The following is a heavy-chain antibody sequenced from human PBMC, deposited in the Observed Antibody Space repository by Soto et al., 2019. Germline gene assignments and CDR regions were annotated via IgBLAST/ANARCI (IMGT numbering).Heavy chain of an antibody. V-gene: IGHV4-39*01. D-gene: IGHD2-15*01. Sequence: QLQLQESGPGLVKSSETLSLTCTVSGGSISRSNYFWVWIRQPPGKGLEWIGNIYYSGSTYYNPSLKSRVTIAVDTSKNQFSLTLSSVTAADTAVYYCARAESASPVVCSGGRCYGDYYYGFDVWGQGTTVTVSS. CDR1: GGSISRSNYF. J-gene: IGHJ6*02. CDR2: IYYSGST. CDR3: ARAESASPVVCSGGRCYGDYYYGFDV.